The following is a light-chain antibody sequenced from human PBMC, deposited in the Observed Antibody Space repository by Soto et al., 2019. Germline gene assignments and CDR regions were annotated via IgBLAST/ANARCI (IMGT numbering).Light chain of an antibody. Sequence: DIQLTQSPSSLSASVGDRVTITCRASQGIRNYLAWYQQKPGKVPKLLIYTASTLQSGVPSRFSGSGSGTDFTLTISSLQPEDFATYYCQQLNNYPRTFGQGTKVDIK. CDR1: QGIRNY. V-gene: IGKV1-27*01. CDR2: TAS. J-gene: IGKJ1*01. CDR3: QQLNNYPRT.